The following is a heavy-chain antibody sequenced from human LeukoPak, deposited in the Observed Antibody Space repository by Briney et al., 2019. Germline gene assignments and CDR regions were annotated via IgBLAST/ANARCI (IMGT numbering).Heavy chain of an antibody. Sequence: ASVNVSCKASGYIFTNYYMHWVRQAPGQGLEWMGVINPSGGSTSYAQKFQGRVTMTRDTSTSTVYMELSSLRSEDTAVYYCARAGQYQLLFVAFDIWGQGTIVTVSS. J-gene: IGHJ3*02. CDR1: GYIFTNYY. CDR2: INPSGGST. D-gene: IGHD2-2*01. V-gene: IGHV1-46*01. CDR3: ARAGQYQLLFVAFDI.